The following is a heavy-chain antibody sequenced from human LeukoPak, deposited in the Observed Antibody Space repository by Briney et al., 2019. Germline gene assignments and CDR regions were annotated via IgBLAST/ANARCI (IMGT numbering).Heavy chain of an antibody. CDR2: ISSSSKTI. CDR1: GFTFSSYS. D-gene: IGHD5-24*01. CDR3: AKDRGDGYNLDY. J-gene: IGHJ4*02. V-gene: IGHV3-48*01. Sequence: GGSLGLSCAASGFTFSSYSMNWVRQAPGKGLEWVSYISSSSKTIYYADSVKGRFTISRDNAKNTLYLQMNSLRAEDTAVYYCAKDRGDGYNLDYWGQGTLVTVSS.